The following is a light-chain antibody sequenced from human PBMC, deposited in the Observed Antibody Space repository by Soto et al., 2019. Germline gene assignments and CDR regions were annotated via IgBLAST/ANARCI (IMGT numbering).Light chain of an antibody. CDR3: SSYTTSSTYV. V-gene: IGLV2-14*01. CDR2: EVS. CDR1: SSDVGAYNY. Sequence: QSVLTQPASVSGSPGQSITISCTGTSSDVGAYNYVSWFQQHPGKAPKLMIYEVSNRPSGVSDRFSASKSGNTASLTISGLQAEDEADYYCSSYTTSSTYVFGTGNKVTV. J-gene: IGLJ1*01.